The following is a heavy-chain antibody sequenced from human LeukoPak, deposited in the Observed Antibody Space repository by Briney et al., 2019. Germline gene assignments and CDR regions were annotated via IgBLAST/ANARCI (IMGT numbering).Heavy chain of an antibody. D-gene: IGHD4-17*01. V-gene: IGHV4-30-4*01. J-gene: IGHJ4*02. Sequence: SETLSLTCTVSGGSIGGSDYYWSWIRQPPGKGLEWIGYIYSSGSTDYNPSLKSRVTISVDTSKNQFSLKLSSVTAADTAVYYCARARRGHYGDYVAKNTGGYYFDYWGQGTLVTVSS. CDR2: IYSSGST. CDR1: GGSIGGSDYY. CDR3: ARARRGHYGDYVAKNTGGYYFDY.